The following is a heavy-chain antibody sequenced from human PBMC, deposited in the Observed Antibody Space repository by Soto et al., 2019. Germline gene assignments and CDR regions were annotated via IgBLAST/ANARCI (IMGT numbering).Heavy chain of an antibody. CDR2: IYYSGST. Sequence: SETLSLTCTVSGGSISSYYWSWIRQPPGKGLEWIGYIYYSGSTNYNPSLKSRVTISIDTSKNQFSLKLSSVTAADTAVYYCATLTIFGVVHTWGQGTLVTVSS. CDR1: GGSISSYY. J-gene: IGHJ4*02. D-gene: IGHD3-3*01. V-gene: IGHV4-59*12. CDR3: ATLTIFGVVHT.